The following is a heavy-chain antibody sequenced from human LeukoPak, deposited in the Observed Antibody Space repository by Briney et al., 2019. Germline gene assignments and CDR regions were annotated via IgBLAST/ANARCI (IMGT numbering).Heavy chain of an antibody. J-gene: IGHJ3*02. V-gene: IGHV1-46*01. CDR3: AGGPLYYYDSSGSDDAFDI. Sequence: GASVKVSCKASGYTFTSYYMHWVRQAPGQGLEWMGIINPSGGSTSYAQKFQGRVTMTRDTSTSTVYMELSSLRSEDTAVYYCAGGPLYYYDSSGSDDAFDIWGQGTMVTVSS. CDR1: GYTFTSYY. D-gene: IGHD3-22*01. CDR2: INPSGGST.